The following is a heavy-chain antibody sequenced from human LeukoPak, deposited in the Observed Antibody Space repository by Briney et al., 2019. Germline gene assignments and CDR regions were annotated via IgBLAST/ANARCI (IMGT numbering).Heavy chain of an antibody. J-gene: IGHJ4*02. Sequence: GGSLRLSCAASGFTFNNYAMHWVRQATGKVLEWVAFIRYDVSDKNYADSVKGRFTISRDNSKNTLYLQMNSLRVEDTAVYYCAKSGTAYFDYWGQGTLVTVSS. CDR3: AKSGTAYFDY. D-gene: IGHD1-7*01. V-gene: IGHV3-30*02. CDR1: GFTFNNYA. CDR2: IRYDVSDK.